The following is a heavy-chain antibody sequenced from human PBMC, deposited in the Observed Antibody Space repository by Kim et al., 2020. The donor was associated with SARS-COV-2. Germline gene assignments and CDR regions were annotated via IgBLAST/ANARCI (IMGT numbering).Heavy chain of an antibody. CDR3: ARGKYYDFWSGHQPGGMDV. D-gene: IGHD3-3*01. Sequence: SETLSLTCTVSGGSISSYYWSWIRQPAGKGLEWIGRIYTSGSTNYNPSLKSRVTMSVDTSKNQFSLKLSSVTAADTAVYYCARGKYYDFWSGHQPGGMDVWGQGTTVTVSS. J-gene: IGHJ6*02. V-gene: IGHV4-4*07. CDR2: IYTSGST. CDR1: GGSISSYY.